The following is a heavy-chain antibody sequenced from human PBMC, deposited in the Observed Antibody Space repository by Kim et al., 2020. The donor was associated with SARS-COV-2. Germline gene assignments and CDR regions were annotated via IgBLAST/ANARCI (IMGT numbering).Heavy chain of an antibody. D-gene: IGHD3-22*01. CDR2: ISYDGSNK. CDR1: GFTFSSYA. V-gene: IGHV3-30*04. Sequence: GGSLRLSCAASGFTFSSYAMHWVRQAPGKGLEWVAVISYDGSNKYYADSVKGRFTISRDNSKNTLYLQMNSLRAEDTAVYYCARETDYYDSSGYYGAFDIWGQGTMVTVSS. J-gene: IGHJ3*02. CDR3: ARETDYYDSSGYYGAFDI.